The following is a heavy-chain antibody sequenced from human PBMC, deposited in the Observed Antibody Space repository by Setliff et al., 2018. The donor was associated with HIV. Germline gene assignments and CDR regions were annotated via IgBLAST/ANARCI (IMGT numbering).Heavy chain of an antibody. J-gene: IGHJ5*02. V-gene: IGHV7-4-1*02. CDR2: INTNSGNP. CDR1: GYTFSNYA. CDR3: ARDPYPNYDFWSGSLIRGWFDP. Sequence: ASVKVSCKASGYTFSNYAVNWVRQAPGQGLEWMGYINTNSGNPTYAQGFTGRFVFSLDTSVSTAYLQISSLKAEDTAMYYCARDPYPNYDFWSGSLIRGWFDPWGQGTLVTVSS. D-gene: IGHD3-3*01.